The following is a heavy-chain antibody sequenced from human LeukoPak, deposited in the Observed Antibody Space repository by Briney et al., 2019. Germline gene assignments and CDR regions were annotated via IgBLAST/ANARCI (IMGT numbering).Heavy chain of an antibody. CDR1: GFTFSSYG. CDR2: ISGSGGST. V-gene: IGHV3-23*01. Sequence: PGGSLRLSCAASGFTFSSYGMSWVRQAPGKGLEGVSAISGSGGSTYYADSVKGRFTISRDNSKNTLYLQMNSLRAEDTAVYYCAKGTIAAADYYFDYWGQGTLVTVSS. J-gene: IGHJ4*02. CDR3: AKGTIAAADYYFDY. D-gene: IGHD6-13*01.